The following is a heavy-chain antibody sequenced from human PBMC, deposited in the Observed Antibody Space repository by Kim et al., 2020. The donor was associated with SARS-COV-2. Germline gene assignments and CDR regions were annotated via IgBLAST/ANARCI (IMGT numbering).Heavy chain of an antibody. Sequence: YANSGQGRLSVYRDNYKNTLYLQMNSLSADDTAVYYCAKQGVAAMTPFDSWGQGSLVTVSS. CDR3: AKQGVAAMTPFDS. J-gene: IGHJ4*02. V-gene: IGHV3-23*01. D-gene: IGHD3-3*01.